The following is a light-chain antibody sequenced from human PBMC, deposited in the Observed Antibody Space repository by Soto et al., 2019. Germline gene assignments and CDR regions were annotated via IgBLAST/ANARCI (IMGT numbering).Light chain of an antibody. Sequence: EIVLTQSPATLSLSPGERATLSCRASQTVGNYLAWYQQKPGQAPRLLIYDASSRAIGIPARFSGSGSGTDFTLTISDLEPEDFAVYYCQQRSNWPPGFTFGHGTKLEIK. V-gene: IGKV3-11*01. CDR3: QQRSNWPPGFT. CDR2: DAS. CDR1: QTVGNY. J-gene: IGKJ2*01.